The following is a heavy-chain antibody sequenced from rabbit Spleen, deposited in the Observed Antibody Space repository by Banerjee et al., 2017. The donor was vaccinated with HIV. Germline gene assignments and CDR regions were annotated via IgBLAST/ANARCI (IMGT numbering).Heavy chain of an antibody. CDR1: GFSFSSSYY. Sequence: QSLEESGGDLVKPGASLTLTCTASGFSFSSSYYMYWVRQAPGKGLEWIACIYVGSSSNIYYASWAKGRFTISKASSTTVTLQMTSLTAADTATYFCARGVYGDDYFNLWGQGTLVTVS. D-gene: IGHD2-1*01. CDR2: IYVGSSSNI. V-gene: IGHV1S40*01. CDR3: ARGVYGDDYFNL. J-gene: IGHJ4*01.